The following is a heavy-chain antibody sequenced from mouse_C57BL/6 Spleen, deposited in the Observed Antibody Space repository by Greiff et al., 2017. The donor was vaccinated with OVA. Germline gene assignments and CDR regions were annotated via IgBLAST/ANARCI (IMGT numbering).Heavy chain of an antibody. D-gene: IGHD1-1*01. V-gene: IGHV1-64*01. CDR2: IHPNSGST. J-gene: IGHJ2*01. CDR3: ARERDYYGSSSYFDY. CDR1: GYTFTSYW. Sequence: QVQLQQSGAELVKPGASVKLSCKASGYTFTSYWMHWVKQRPGQGLEWIGMIHPNSGSTNYNEKFKSKATLTVDKSSSTAYMQLSSLTSEDSAVYYCARERDYYGSSSYFDYWGQGTTLTVSS.